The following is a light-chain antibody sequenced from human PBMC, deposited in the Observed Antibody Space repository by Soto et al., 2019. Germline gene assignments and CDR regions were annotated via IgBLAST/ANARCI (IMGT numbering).Light chain of an antibody. V-gene: IGKV3-20*01. J-gene: IGKJ1*01. Sequence: EIVMTQSPATMSVSPGERATLSCRTSQSVSSNLAWYQQKPGRAPRLLIYTASTRATDIPDRFSGSGSGTEFTLTISRLEPEDVAVYYCKQYGSSPWAFGQGTKVDIK. CDR2: TAS. CDR1: QSVSSN. CDR3: KQYGSSPWA.